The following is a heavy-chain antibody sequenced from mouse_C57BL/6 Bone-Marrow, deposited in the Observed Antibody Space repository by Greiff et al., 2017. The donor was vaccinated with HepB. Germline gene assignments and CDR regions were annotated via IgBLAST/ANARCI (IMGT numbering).Heavy chain of an antibody. CDR3: TFHYYGSSYWYFDV. V-gene: IGHV5-9-1*02. J-gene: IGHJ1*03. CDR2: ISSGGDYI. D-gene: IGHD1-1*01. Sequence: EVKVVESGEGLVKPGGSLKLSCAASGFTFSSYAMSWVRQTPEKRLERVAYISSGGDYIYYADTVKGRFTISRDNARNTLYLQMSSLKSEDTAMYYCTFHYYGSSYWYFDVWGTGTTVTVSS. CDR1: GFTFSSYA.